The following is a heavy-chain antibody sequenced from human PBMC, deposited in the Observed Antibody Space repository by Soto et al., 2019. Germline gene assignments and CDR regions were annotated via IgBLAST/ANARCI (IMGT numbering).Heavy chain of an antibody. V-gene: IGHV1-18*01. CDR2: ISGYNGNT. CDR1: GYTFTSYA. Sequence: QVQLVQSGAEVKKPGASVKVSCKASGYTFTSYAISWVRQAPGQGLEWMGWISGYNGNTNFAQKFQGRVTMTTDTGTSTVDMELRSLRSDDTAVYYCVRDRKTGGFDYWGQGTLVTVSS. J-gene: IGHJ4*02. CDR3: VRDRKTGGFDY. D-gene: IGHD3-10*01.